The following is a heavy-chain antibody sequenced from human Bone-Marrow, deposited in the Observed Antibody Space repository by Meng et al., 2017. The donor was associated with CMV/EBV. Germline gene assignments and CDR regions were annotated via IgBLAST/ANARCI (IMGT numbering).Heavy chain of an antibody. V-gene: IGHV4-61*01. CDR3: ARGSSPVDF. J-gene: IGHJ4*02. Sequence: SETLSLTCTVSGGSVSSGSYYWSWIRQPPGKGLEWIGYIYYSGNTNYHPSLRSRVTISLDTSKNQFSLKLTSVTSADTALYFCARGSSPVDFWGQGTLVTVSS. CDR2: IYYSGNT. CDR1: GGSVSSGSYY.